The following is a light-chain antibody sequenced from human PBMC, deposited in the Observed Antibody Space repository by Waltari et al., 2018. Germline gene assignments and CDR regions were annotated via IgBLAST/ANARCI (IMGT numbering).Light chain of an antibody. Sequence: DIQMTQSPSSLSASVGDRVTVTCRASQHIRNYLKWYQQKPGKAPKLLIYAAFSLESGVPSRFSGSGSGTDFTLTISSLHPEDFATYYCQQSYTTPYSFGQGTKLDIK. CDR3: QQSYTTPYS. CDR2: AAF. J-gene: IGKJ2*03. V-gene: IGKV1-39*01. CDR1: QHIRNY.